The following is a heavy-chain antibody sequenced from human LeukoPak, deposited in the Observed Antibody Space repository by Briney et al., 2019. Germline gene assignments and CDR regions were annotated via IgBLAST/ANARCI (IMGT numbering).Heavy chain of an antibody. CDR1: GFTFDDYA. D-gene: IGHD3-22*01. CDR3: AKSPYDSSGYLDY. J-gene: IGHJ4*02. V-gene: IGHV3-9*01. Sequence: PGGSLRLSCAASGFTFDDYAMHWVRQAPVKGLEWVSGISWNSGSIGYADSVKGRFTISRDNAKNSLYLQMNSLRAEDTALYYCAKSPYDSSGYLDYWGQGTLVTVSS. CDR2: ISWNSGSI.